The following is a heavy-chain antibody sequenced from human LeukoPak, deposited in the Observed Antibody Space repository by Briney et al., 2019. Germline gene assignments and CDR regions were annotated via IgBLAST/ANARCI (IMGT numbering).Heavy chain of an antibody. J-gene: IGHJ4*02. CDR3: TTQYYYDSSGYLTTD. CDR1: GFTFSSYS. D-gene: IGHD3-22*01. V-gene: IGHV3-15*01. Sequence: GGSLRLSCAASGFTFSSYSMNWVRQAPGKGLEWVGRIKSKTDGGTTDYAAPVKGRFTISRDDSKNTLYLQMNSLKTEDTAVYYCTTQYYYDSSGYLTTDWGQGTLVTVSS. CDR2: IKSKTDGGTT.